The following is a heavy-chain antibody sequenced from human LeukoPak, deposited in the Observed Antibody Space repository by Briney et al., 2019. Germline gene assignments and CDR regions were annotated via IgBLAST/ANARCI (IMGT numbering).Heavy chain of an antibody. CDR1: GYTFTSYG. J-gene: IGHJ4*02. Sequence: ASVKVSCKASGYTFTSYGISWVRQAPGQGLEWMGWISACNGNTNYAQKLQGRVTITADKSTSTAYMELSSLRSEDTAVYYCARRSGDYGDYGRTDYWGQGTLVTVSS. CDR2: ISACNGNT. CDR3: ARRSGDYGDYGRTDY. V-gene: IGHV1-18*01. D-gene: IGHD4-17*01.